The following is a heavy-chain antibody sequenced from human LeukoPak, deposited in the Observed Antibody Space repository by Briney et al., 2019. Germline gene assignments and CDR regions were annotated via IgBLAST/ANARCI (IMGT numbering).Heavy chain of an antibody. CDR2: ISYEGRTM. CDR3: AKEGTAQISTWYDN. Sequence: PGGSPRLSCAGAGFTFSNYGMHWVRQAPGKGLEWLAVISYEGRTMYYADSVKGQFTISRDNSRNTLFLQMNSLSPDDTAVYYCAKEGTAQISTWYDNWGQGTLVTVSS. D-gene: IGHD2-2*01. V-gene: IGHV3-30*18. CDR1: GFTFSNYG. J-gene: IGHJ4*02.